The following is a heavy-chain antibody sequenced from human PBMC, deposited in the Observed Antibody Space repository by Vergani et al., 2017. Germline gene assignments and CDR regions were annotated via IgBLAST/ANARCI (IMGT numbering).Heavy chain of an antibody. CDR3: ARHDYDSSGYYYVGGFDY. J-gene: IGHJ4*02. CDR2: VSYSGAT. Sequence: QVLLQESGPGLVKPSETLSLTCTVSGGSVDSRKHYWGWIRQPPGKGLEWIGTVSYSGATYYTPSLKNRVKVSLNTSENQFSLQMSSVTAADTAVYYCARHDYDSSGYYYVGGFDYWGQGTLVTVSS. V-gene: IGHV4-39*01. D-gene: IGHD3-22*01. CDR1: GGSVDSRKHY.